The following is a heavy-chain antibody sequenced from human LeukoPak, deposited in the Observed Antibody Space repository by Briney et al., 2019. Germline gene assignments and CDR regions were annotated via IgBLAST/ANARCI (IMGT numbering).Heavy chain of an antibody. CDR3: AREVPYGYYYESSWYFDL. D-gene: IGHD3-22*01. V-gene: IGHV3-23*01. CDR2: VTGSGVITT. J-gene: IGHJ2*01. Sequence: GGSLRLSCAASVLTLNTYIMNWVRQAPGKGLEWVSAVTGSGVITTYYADSVRGRFTISRDNSKNTLYLRMSTLRAEDTAVYYCAREVPYGYYYESSWYFDLWGRGTLVTVSS. CDR1: VLTLNTYI.